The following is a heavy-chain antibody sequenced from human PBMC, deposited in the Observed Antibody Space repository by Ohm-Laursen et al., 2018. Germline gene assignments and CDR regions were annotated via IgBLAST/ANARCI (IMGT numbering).Heavy chain of an antibody. CDR2: IYTTGST. D-gene: IGHD3-9*01. CDR3: ARVTGPGDYYGLDV. V-gene: IGHV4-4*07. J-gene: IGHJ6*02. Sequence: GTLSLTCAVSGGSISGYYWSWIRQPAGKGLEWIGRIYTTGSTNYNPSLESRVTMSVDTSKNQFSLKLRSVTAADTAVYFCARVTGPGDYYGLDVWGQGTTVTVSS. CDR1: GGSISGYY.